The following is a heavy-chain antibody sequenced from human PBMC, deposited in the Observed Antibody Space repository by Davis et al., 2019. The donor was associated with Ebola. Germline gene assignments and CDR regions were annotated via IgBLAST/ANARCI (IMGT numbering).Heavy chain of an antibody. CDR1: GFNHSHYY. CDR2: IRGSGGST. CDR3: ANSDY. V-gene: IGHV3-23*01. J-gene: IGHJ4*02. Sequence: GFNHSHYYLRWVRQAPGNGLEWVSAIRGSGGSTYYADSVKGRFSISRDNAKNTLYLQMNSLRAEDTAVCYCANSDYWGQGTLVTVSS.